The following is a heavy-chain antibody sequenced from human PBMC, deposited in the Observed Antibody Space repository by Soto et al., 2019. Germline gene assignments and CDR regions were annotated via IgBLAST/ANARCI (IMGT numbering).Heavy chain of an antibody. CDR2: LYDVDGS. J-gene: IGHJ3*01. Sequence: GGSLRLSCAASGFTFSSYAMSWVRQAPGKGLEWVSALYDVDGSFYADSVKGRFTTSSDSSKTTVYLQMNGLRPDDTAVYYCATWHEREHAYDVWGQGTTVTVSS. CDR3: ATWHEREHAYDV. D-gene: IGHD1-1*01. CDR1: GFTFSSYA. V-gene: IGHV3-23*01.